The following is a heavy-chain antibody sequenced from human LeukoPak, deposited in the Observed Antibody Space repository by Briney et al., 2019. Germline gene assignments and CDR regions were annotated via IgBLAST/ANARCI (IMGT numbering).Heavy chain of an antibody. CDR3: ARWVTMVRGVLRRGNWFDP. V-gene: IGHV4-59*08. CDR2: IYYSGST. CDR1: GGSISSYY. J-gene: IGHJ5*02. Sequence: SETLSLTCTVSGGSISSYYWSWIRQPPGKGLEWIGYIYYSGSTNYNPSLKSRVTISVDTSKSQFSLKLSSVTAADTAVYYCARWVTMVRGVLRRGNWFDPWGQGTLVTVSS. D-gene: IGHD3-10*01.